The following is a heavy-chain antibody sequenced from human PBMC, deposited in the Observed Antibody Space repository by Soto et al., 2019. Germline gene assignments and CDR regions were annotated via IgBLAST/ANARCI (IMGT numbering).Heavy chain of an antibody. Sequence: QVRLVQSGAEVKKPGASVKVSCKGSGYGFTTYGITWVRQAPGQGLEWMAWISAHNGNTNYAQKLQGRVTVTRDTSTSTAYMELRSLRSDDTAVYYCARGRYGDYWGQRALVTVSS. CDR1: GYGFTTYG. CDR3: ARGRYGDY. D-gene: IGHD1-1*01. J-gene: IGHJ4*02. V-gene: IGHV1-18*01. CDR2: ISAHNGNT.